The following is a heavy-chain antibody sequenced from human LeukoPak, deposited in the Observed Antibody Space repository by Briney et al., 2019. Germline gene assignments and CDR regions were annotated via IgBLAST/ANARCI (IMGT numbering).Heavy chain of an antibody. J-gene: IGHJ4*02. CDR3: ARVRGGASSWYQFDY. Sequence: HPGGSLRLSCAASGFTFSSYDMHWVRHATGKGLEWVSAIGTAGDTYYPGSVKGRFTISRENAKNSLYLQMNSLRAEDTAVYYCARVRGGASSWYQFDYWGQGTLVTVSS. D-gene: IGHD6-13*01. V-gene: IGHV3-13*01. CDR2: IGTAGDT. CDR1: GFTFSSYD.